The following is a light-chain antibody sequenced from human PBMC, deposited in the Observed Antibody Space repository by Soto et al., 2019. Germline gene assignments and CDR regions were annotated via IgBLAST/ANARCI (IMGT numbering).Light chain of an antibody. CDR1: QSISNH. Sequence: DIQLTQSPASLSASVLDTVTVTCRASQSISNHLNWYQQKPGKAPKLLIFAASSLQSGVPSRFSGSRSGPDFTLTISSLQPEDFATYYCQQSYSSPPTFGQGTKVDIK. J-gene: IGKJ1*01. CDR3: QQSYSSPPT. V-gene: IGKV1-39*01. CDR2: AAS.